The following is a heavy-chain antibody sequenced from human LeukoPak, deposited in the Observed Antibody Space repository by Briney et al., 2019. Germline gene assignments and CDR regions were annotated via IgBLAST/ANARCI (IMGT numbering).Heavy chain of an antibody. Sequence: SETLSLTCTASGGSISSGGYYWSWLRQHPGKGLEWIGYIYYSGSTYYNPSLKSRVTISVDTSKNQFSLKLSSVTAADTAVYYCARTYYYGSGSLNLPFDYWGQGTLVTVSS. D-gene: IGHD3-10*01. CDR3: ARTYYYGSGSLNLPFDY. V-gene: IGHV4-31*03. J-gene: IGHJ4*02. CDR2: IYYSGST. CDR1: GGSISSGGYY.